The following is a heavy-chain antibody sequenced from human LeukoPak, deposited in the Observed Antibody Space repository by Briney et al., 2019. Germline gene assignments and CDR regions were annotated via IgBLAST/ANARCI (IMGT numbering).Heavy chain of an antibody. Sequence: SETLSLTCTVSGGFISSSSYYWGWLRQPPGKGLEWIGSIYYSGSTYYNPSLKSRVTISVDTSKNQFSLKLSSVTAADTAVYYCASIQQFTMVRGVIISHDYWGQGTLVTVSS. D-gene: IGHD3-10*01. CDR3: ASIQQFTMVRGVIISHDY. CDR2: IYYSGST. J-gene: IGHJ4*02. V-gene: IGHV4-39*01. CDR1: GGFISSSSYY.